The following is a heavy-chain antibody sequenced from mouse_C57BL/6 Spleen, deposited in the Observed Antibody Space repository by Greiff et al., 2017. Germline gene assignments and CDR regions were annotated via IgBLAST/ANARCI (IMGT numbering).Heavy chain of an antibody. D-gene: IGHD6-1*01. CDR2: IDPSDSYT. Sequence: QVQLQQPGAELVKPGASVKLSCKASGYTFTSYWMPWVKQRPGQGLEWIGEIDPSDSYTNYNQKFKGKATLTVDTSSSTAYMQLSSLTSEDSAVYYCARSSDDTDDYWGQGTTLTVAS. CDR3: ARSSDDTDDY. CDR1: GYTFTSYW. J-gene: IGHJ2*01. V-gene: IGHV1-50*01.